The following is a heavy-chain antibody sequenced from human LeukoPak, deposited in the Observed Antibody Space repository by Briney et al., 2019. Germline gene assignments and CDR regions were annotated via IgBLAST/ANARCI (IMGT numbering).Heavy chain of an antibody. D-gene: IGHD3-3*01. CDR1: GFTLSSYA. J-gene: IGHJ4*02. CDR3: ARVPGLRFLEWLFSY. V-gene: IGHV3-23*01. CDR2: ISASGGST. Sequence: PGGSLRLSCAASGFTLSSYAMSWVRQAPGKGLEWVSAISASGGSTYYADSVKGRFTISRDNSKNTLYLQMNSLRAEDTAVYYCARVPGLRFLEWLFSYWGQGTLVTVSS.